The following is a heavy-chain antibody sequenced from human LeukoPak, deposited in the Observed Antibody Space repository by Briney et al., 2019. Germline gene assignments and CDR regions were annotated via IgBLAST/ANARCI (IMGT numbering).Heavy chain of an antibody. CDR3: ARSLPAGWFDP. CDR1: GGSISSYY. V-gene: IGHV4-59*01. D-gene: IGHD3-10*01. J-gene: IGHJ5*02. Sequence: SETLSLTCTVSGGSISSYYWSWIRQPPGKGLEWIGYIYYSGSTNYNPSLKSRVAISVDTSKNQFSLKLSSVTAADTAVYYCARSLPAGWFDPWGQGTLVTVSS. CDR2: IYYSGST.